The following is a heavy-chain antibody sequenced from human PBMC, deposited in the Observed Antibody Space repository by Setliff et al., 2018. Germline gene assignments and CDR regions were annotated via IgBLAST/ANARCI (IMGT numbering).Heavy chain of an antibody. CDR2: TIPVFGTT. D-gene: IGHD1-26*01. CDR3: ARSPPNRGVGQGHHMDV. CDR1: GGTFSSYG. J-gene: IGHJ6*03. V-gene: IGHV1-69*05. Sequence: SVKVSCKASGGTFSSYGISWVRQAPGQGLEWMGGTIPVFGTTDYAQKFQGRVTIMTDTSTSTAYVEVRSLRSDDTAVYYCARSPPNRGVGQGHHMDVWGKGTTVTVSS.